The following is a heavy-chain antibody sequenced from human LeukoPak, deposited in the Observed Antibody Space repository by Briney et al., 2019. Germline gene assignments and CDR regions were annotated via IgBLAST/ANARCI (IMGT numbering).Heavy chain of an antibody. CDR1: GFIFSDYH. V-gene: IGHV3-7*01. Sequence: GGSLRLSCAASGFIFSDYHMSWVRQAPGKGLEWVANIKQDGSEKYYVDSVKGRFTISRDNAKNSLYLQMNSLRAEDTAVYYCARGWASSGSYRSFDYWGQGTLVTVSS. D-gene: IGHD3-10*01. J-gene: IGHJ4*02. CDR2: IKQDGSEK. CDR3: ARGWASSGSYRSFDY.